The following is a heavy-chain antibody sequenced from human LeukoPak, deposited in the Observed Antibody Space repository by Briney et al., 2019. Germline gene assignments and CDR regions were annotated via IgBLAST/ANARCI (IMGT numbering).Heavy chain of an antibody. J-gene: IGHJ4*02. Sequence: GGSLRLSCAASGFTFSSYAMHWVRQAPGKGLEWVAVISYDGSNKYYAASVKGRFTNSRDNSKNTLYLQMNSLRAEDTAVYYCAREYDGYSSSWYYFDYWGQGTLVTVSS. CDR3: AREYDGYSSSWYYFDY. D-gene: IGHD6-13*01. CDR2: ISYDGSNK. CDR1: GFTFSSYA. V-gene: IGHV3-30-3*01.